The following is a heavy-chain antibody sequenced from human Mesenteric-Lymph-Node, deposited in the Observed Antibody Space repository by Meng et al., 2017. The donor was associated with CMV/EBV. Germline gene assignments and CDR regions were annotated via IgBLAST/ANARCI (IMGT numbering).Heavy chain of an antibody. CDR2: SIPIVDAP. J-gene: IGHJ4*02. V-gene: IGHV1-69*08. CDR3: ARFPRYCTSSTCYRYLDY. D-gene: IGHD2-2*01. Sequence: TFSNYSFNGVRQAPGHGIERIGTSIPIVDAPDYEQKIQGRLTISADKSTSTAYMELSSLRSEDTAVYFCARFPRYCTSSTCYRYLDYWGQGTLVTVSS. CDR1: TFSNYS.